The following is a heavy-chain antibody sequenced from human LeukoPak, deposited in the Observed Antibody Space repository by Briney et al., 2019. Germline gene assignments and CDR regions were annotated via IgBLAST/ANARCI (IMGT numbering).Heavy chain of an antibody. Sequence: GASVKVSCKASGYTFTSYGISWVRQAPGQGLEWMGWISAYNGNTNYAQKLQGRVTMTTDTSTSTAYMELRSLRSEDTAVYYCASAPRLAARPWGYYYYMDVWGKGTTVTVSS. CDR3: ASAPRLAARPWGYYYYMDV. CDR2: ISAYNGNT. CDR1: GYTFTSYG. V-gene: IGHV1-18*01. D-gene: IGHD6-6*01. J-gene: IGHJ6*03.